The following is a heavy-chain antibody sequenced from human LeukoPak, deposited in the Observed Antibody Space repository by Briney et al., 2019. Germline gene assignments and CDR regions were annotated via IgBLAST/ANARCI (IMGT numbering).Heavy chain of an antibody. CDR1: GFTFSSYS. CDR2: ISYDGSNK. Sequence: PGGSLRLSCAASGFTFSSYSMNWVRQAPGKGLEWVAVISYDGSNKYYADSVKGRFTISRDNSKNTLYLQMNSLRAEDTAVYYCARELKHAGNDYWGQGTLVTVSS. CDR3: ARELKHAGNDY. V-gene: IGHV3-30*03. D-gene: IGHD4-23*01. J-gene: IGHJ4*02.